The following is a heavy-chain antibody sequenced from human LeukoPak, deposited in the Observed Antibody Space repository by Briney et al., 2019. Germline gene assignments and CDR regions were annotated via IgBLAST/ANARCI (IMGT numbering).Heavy chain of an antibody. Sequence: AETLSLTCGVSGYSISRGYYWAWIRQPPGKGLEWIGTIYHIGSTYYTPSLGSRVTISVDTSKNEFSLNLKSVTAADTAVYYCARAGWIITSGIDYWGQGALVTVSS. V-gene: IGHV4-38-2*01. D-gene: IGHD3-10*01. CDR3: ARAGWIITSGIDY. CDR1: GYSISRGYY. J-gene: IGHJ4*02. CDR2: IYHIGST.